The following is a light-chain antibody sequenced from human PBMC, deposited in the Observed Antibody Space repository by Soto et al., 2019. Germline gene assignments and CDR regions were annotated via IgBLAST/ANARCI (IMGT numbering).Light chain of an antibody. V-gene: IGLV2-14*01. CDR2: EVS. Sequence: QSALTQPASVSGSPGQSITISCTGTSSDVGGYNYVSWYQQHPGKAPKLMIYEVSNRPSGVPNRFSGSKSGNTASLTISGLQAEDEADYYCSSYTSSSTFYVFXTGTKRTVL. J-gene: IGLJ1*01. CDR3: SSYTSSSTFYV. CDR1: SSDVGGYNY.